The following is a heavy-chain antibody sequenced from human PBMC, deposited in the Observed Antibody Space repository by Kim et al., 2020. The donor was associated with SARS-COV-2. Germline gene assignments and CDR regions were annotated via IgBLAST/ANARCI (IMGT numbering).Heavy chain of an antibody. J-gene: IGHJ4*02. D-gene: IGHD2-8*01. CDR2: ITGTGGDA. Sequence: GGSLRLSCTASGFTFNAYAMTWVRQSPGKGLQWVATITGTGGDAFYEESMKGRVTVSRDNSNNTVYLQMDSVRDGDTGIYFCAKSARAMYGGSFGTGVAFDSWGQGTLFTVSS. V-gene: IGHV3-23*01. CDR1: GFTFNAYA. CDR3: AKSARAMYGGSFGTGVAFDS.